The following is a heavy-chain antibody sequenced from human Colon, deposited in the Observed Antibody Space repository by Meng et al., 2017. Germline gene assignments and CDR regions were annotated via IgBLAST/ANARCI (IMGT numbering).Heavy chain of an antibody. CDR1: GFTVSNNY. V-gene: IGHV3-53*01. Sequence: GESLKISCAASGFTVSNNYMNWVRQAPGKGLEWVAVVNRDTSRFYADSAKGRFTISRDKSKNTVYLQMNSLTVEDTAIYYCARDRGEWGFFDYWGQGILVTVSS. D-gene: IGHD1-26*01. J-gene: IGHJ4*02. CDR2: VNRDTSR. CDR3: ARDRGEWGFFDY.